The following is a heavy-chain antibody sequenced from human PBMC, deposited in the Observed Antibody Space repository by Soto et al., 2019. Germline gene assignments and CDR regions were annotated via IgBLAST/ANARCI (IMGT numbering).Heavy chain of an antibody. J-gene: IGHJ4*02. CDR3: AKDRGSYGLSFDY. Sequence: QVQLVESGGGVVQPGRSLRLSCAASGFTFSSYGMHWVLQAPGKGLEWVAVISYDGSNKYYADSVKGRFTISRDNSKNTLYLQMNSLRAEDTAVYYCAKDRGSYGLSFDYWGQGTLVTVSS. CDR2: ISYDGSNK. D-gene: IGHD5-18*01. CDR1: GFTFSSYG. V-gene: IGHV3-30*18.